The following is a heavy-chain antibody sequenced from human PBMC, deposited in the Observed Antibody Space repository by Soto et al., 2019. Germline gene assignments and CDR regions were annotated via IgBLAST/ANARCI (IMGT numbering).Heavy chain of an antibody. Sequence: ASGKVSCKASGYTFISYAMYWVRQAPGQRLEWMGWINAGNGNTKYSQKFQGRVTITRDTSASTAYMELSSLRSEDTAVYYCARDLAYSYPDYWGQGTLVTVSS. V-gene: IGHV1-3*01. D-gene: IGHD5-18*01. CDR2: INAGNGNT. CDR1: GYTFISYA. J-gene: IGHJ4*02. CDR3: ARDLAYSYPDY.